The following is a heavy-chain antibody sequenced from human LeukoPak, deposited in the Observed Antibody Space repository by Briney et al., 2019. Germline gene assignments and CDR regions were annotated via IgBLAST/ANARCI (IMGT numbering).Heavy chain of an antibody. CDR3: ARGNGAPNWFDP. CDR2: ISYDGTND. V-gene: IGHV3-30*03. J-gene: IGHJ5*02. Sequence: PGGSLRLSCAASGFTFSSYGMHWVRQAPGKGLEWVAFISYDGTNDNYADSVKGRFTISRDNSKNTVDLQMNSLRTEDTAVYYSARGNGAPNWFDPWGQGTLVTVSS. D-gene: IGHD1-1*01. CDR1: GFTFSSYG.